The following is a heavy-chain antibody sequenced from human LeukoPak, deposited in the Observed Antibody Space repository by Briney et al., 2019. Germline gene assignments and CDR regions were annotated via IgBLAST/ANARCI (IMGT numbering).Heavy chain of an antibody. CDR2: IIPIFGTA. Sequence: SVKVSCKASGGIFSSYAISWVRQAPGQGLEWMGGIIPIFGTANYAQKFQGRVTITADESTSTAYMELSSLRSEDTAVYYCARGGGNTWIQNTNWFDPWGQGTLVTVSS. CDR3: ARGGGNTWIQNTNWFDP. J-gene: IGHJ5*02. D-gene: IGHD5-18*01. V-gene: IGHV1-69*13. CDR1: GGIFSSYA.